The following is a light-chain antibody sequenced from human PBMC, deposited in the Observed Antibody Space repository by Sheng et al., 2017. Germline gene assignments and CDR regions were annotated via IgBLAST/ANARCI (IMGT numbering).Light chain of an antibody. V-gene: IGLV2-14*03. CDR3: NSYTAMSTWV. CDR2: DVN. J-gene: IGLJ3*02. CDR1: GLDVGGYWY. Sequence: QSALTQPASVSGSPGQSITISCTGSGLDVGGYWYVSWYQQHPGKAPKLMIYDVNKRPSGVSDRFSGSKSGTTASLTISGLQAEDEGEYYCNSYTAMSTWVFGGGTRVTVL.